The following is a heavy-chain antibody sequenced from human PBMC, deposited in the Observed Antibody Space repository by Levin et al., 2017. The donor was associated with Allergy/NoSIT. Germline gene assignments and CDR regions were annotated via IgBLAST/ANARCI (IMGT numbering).Heavy chain of an antibody. CDR3: ARGRSSGRAGMDG. CDR1: GFTFSSTS. D-gene: IGHD6-19*01. J-gene: IGHJ6*02. Sequence: GGSLRLSCAASGFTFSSTSINWVRQAPGKGLEWVSYISSGSSAIYYADSVKGRFTISRDNAQNSVYLQMNSLRDEATAVDYCARGRSSGRAGMDGWGQGTTVTVSS. CDR2: ISSGSSAI. V-gene: IGHV3-48*02.